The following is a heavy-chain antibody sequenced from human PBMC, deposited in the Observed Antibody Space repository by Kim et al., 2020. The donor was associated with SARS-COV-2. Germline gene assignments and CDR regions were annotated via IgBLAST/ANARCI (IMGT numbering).Heavy chain of an antibody. CDR3: SSTTEAPASNVY. CDR1: GFILSDSF. D-gene: IGHD4-4*01. J-gene: IGHJ4*02. Sequence: GGSLRLSCAASGFILSDSFLHWVRQASGKGPEWVGRIRGRANSDATVYAASVKGRFIISRDDSQNTAYLQMNSLETEDMAVYYCSSTTEAPASNVYWGQGTLVTVSS. V-gene: IGHV3-73*01. CDR2: IRGRANSDAT.